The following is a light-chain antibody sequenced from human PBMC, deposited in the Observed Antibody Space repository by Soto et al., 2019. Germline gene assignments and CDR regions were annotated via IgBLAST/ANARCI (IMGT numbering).Light chain of an antibody. CDR1: QSVSSNY. V-gene: IGKV3-20*01. CDR3: QQYGSSPTYT. CDR2: GAS. J-gene: IGKJ2*01. Sequence: EIVLTQSPGTLSLSPGERATLSCRASQSVSSNYLAWYQQKPGQAPRLVIYGASNRATGIPDRLSGSGSGTDFTLTINRLEPEDFAGYYGQQYGSSPTYTFGRGTKLDIK.